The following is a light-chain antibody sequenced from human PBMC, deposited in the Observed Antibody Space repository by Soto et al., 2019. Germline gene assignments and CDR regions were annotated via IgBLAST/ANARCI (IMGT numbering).Light chain of an antibody. V-gene: IGKV3-20*01. CDR1: QSVSSSY. CDR3: QQYGSSPRT. CDR2: DAS. J-gene: IGKJ1*01. Sequence: EIVLTQSPGTLSLSPGERATLSCRASQSVSSSYLAWYQQKPGQAPRLLIYDASSRATGIPDRFSGSGSGTYVTFTISRLEPEDFAVYYCQQYGSSPRTFGQGTKVEIK.